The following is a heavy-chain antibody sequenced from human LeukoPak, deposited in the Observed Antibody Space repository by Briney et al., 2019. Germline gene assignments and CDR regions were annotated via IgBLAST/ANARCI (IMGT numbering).Heavy chain of an antibody. V-gene: IGHV4-34*01. CDR1: GGSFSGYY. Sequence: SSETLSLTCAVYGGSFSGYYWSWIRQPPGKGLEWIGEINHSGSTNYNPSLKSRVTISVDTSKNQFSLKLSSVTAADTAVYYCARDHSTTVTSYYYYYYMDVWGKGTTVTVSS. J-gene: IGHJ6*03. D-gene: IGHD4-17*01. CDR3: ARDHSTTVTSYYYYYYMDV. CDR2: INHSGST.